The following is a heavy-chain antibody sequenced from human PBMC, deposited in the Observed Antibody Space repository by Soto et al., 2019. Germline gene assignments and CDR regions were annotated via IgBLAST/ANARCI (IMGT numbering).Heavy chain of an antibody. V-gene: IGHV3-33*01. J-gene: IGHJ4*02. CDR2: IWYDGSNK. Sequence: QVPLVESGGGVVQPGRSLRLSCAASGFTFSSYGMHGVRQAPGKGLEWVAVIWYDGSNKYYADSVKGRLTISRDNSKNTLYLQLTSLRAEDTAVYYCARIMCGGDCYDFVFWGQGTRVTGSS. CDR1: GFTFSSYG. CDR3: ARIMCGGDCYDFVF. D-gene: IGHD2-21*02.